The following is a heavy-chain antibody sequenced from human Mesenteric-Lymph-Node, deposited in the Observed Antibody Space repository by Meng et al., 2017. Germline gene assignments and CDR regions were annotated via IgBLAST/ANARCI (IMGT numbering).Heavy chain of an antibody. D-gene: IGHD2-15*01. J-gene: IGHJ4*02. Sequence: ESLKISCSVSGGSISSYYWSWIRQPPGKGLEWIGYIYYTGSTNYNPSLKSRVTISVDTSKNQFSLKLSSVNAADTAVYYCGRGGIQVPATLGYWGQGTLVTVSS. V-gene: IGHV4-59*01. CDR2: IYYTGST. CDR3: GRGGIQVPATLGY. CDR1: GGSISSYY.